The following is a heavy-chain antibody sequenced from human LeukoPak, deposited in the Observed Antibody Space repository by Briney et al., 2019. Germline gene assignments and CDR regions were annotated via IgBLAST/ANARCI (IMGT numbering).Heavy chain of an antibody. CDR3: ARELKPDSSGWNWFDP. V-gene: IGHV4-31*03. D-gene: IGHD6-19*01. CDR2: IYYTGSI. CDR1: GGSISSCGYY. J-gene: IGHJ5*02. Sequence: PSETLSPTCTVSGGSISSCGYYWTWIRQHPGKGLEWIGNIYYTGSIHYNPSLMSRVTISVDTSKNQFSLKLSSVTAADTAVYYCARELKPDSSGWNWFDPWGQGTLVTVSS.